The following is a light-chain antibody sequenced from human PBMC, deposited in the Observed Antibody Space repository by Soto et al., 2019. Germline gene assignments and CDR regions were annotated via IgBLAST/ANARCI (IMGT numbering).Light chain of an antibody. V-gene: IGKV1-5*03. CDR2: KAS. CDR1: QSISSW. J-gene: IGKJ1*01. Sequence: DNQMTQSPSTLSASVGDRVTITCRASQSISSWLAWYQQKPGKVPKLLIYKASSLESGVPSRFSGSGSGTEFTLTISSLQPDDFATYYCQQYNSLWTFGQGTKVEIK. CDR3: QQYNSLWT.